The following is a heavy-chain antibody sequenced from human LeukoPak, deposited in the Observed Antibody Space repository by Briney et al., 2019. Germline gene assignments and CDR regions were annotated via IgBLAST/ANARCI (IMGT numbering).Heavy chain of an antibody. D-gene: IGHD2-15*01. Sequence: GGSLRLSCAASGSSISNFWMHWVRQAPGKGLVWVSRINSDGSSTTYADSVKGRFTISRDNAKNTLYLQANSLRAEDTAVYYCARGAARCSGGHCYPDWGRGTLVTVSS. CDR1: GSSISNFW. J-gene: IGHJ4*02. V-gene: IGHV3-74*01. CDR2: INSDGSST. CDR3: ARGAARCSGGHCYPD.